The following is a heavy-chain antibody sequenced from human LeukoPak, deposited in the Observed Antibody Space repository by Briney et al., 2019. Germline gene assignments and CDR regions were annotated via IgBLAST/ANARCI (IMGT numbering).Heavy chain of an antibody. CDR2: IYYSGST. D-gene: IGHD3-16*01. Sequence: PSETRSLTCTVPGGSTISYYWGGTGKPPGKGLGGIGYIYYSGSTNYNPSLKSRVTISVDTSKNQFSLKLSSVTAADTAVYYCAGGGYYYYYYMDVWGKGTTVTVSS. J-gene: IGHJ6*03. V-gene: IGHV4-59*08. CDR3: AGGGYYYYYYMDV. CDR1: GGSTISYY.